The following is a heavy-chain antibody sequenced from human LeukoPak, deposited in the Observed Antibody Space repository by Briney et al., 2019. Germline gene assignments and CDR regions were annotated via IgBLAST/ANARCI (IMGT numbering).Heavy chain of an antibody. Sequence: PGGSVRLSYAPAGFTFSSECMRWARQDPSKGLGWVAFISYDGSNKYYADSVKGRFTISRDNSKNTLYLQMNSLRAEDTAVYYCAKDIYDSSGYFSHGMDVWGQGTTVTVSS. J-gene: IGHJ6*02. CDR1: GFTFSSEC. CDR2: ISYDGSNK. CDR3: AKDIYDSSGYFSHGMDV. D-gene: IGHD3-22*01. V-gene: IGHV3-30*18.